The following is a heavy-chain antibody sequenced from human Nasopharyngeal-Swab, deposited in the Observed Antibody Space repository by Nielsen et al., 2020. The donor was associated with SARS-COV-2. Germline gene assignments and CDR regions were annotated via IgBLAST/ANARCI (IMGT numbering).Heavy chain of an antibody. V-gene: IGHV4-34*01. CDR1: GGSFSGYY. Sequence: SQTLSLTCAVYGGSFSGYYWSWIRQSPGKGLEWIGEINHSGSTNYNPSLKSRVTISVDTSKNQFSLKLSSVTAADTAVYYCADKSGYVPGGWFDPWGQGTLVTVSS. D-gene: IGHD5-12*01. CDR3: ADKSGYVPGGWFDP. J-gene: IGHJ5*02. CDR2: INHSGST.